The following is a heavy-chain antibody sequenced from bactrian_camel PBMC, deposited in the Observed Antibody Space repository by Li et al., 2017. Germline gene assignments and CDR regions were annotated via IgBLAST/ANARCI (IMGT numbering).Heavy chain of an antibody. CDR2: CYSDRDT. V-gene: IGHV3-2*01. D-gene: IGHD1*01. J-gene: IGHJ4*01. CDR1: GFTFNSYY. Sequence: HVQLVESGGGLVQPGGSLRLACVGSGFTFNSYYIHWIRQAPGGALEWVASCYSDRDTHYADSVKGRFTISHDAAKNSVDLQMNSLKPDDTAVYYCAATGQMLSVAGCRTQGTQVTVS.